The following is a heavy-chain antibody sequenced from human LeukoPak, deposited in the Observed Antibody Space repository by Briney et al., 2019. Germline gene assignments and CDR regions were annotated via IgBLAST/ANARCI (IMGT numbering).Heavy chain of an antibody. CDR3: AKGPGYSTIDY. J-gene: IGHJ4*02. CDR2: IWYDGSNK. V-gene: IGHV3-33*06. Sequence: PGGSLRLSCAASGFTFSSYGMHWVRQAPGKGLEWVAVIWYDGSNKYYVDSVKGRFTISRDNFKNTLYLQMNSLRAEDTAVSYCAKGPGYSTIDYWGQGTLVTVSS. D-gene: IGHD2-21*01. CDR1: GFTFSSYG.